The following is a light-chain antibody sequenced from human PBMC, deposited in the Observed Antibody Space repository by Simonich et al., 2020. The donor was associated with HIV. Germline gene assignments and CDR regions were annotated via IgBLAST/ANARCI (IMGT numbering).Light chain of an antibody. CDR3: QQYNNWPSPFT. CDR2: YAS. Sequence: EILMTQSPATLSVSPGERATLSCRASQSVASNLAWYQQKPAKAPRLLIYYASSMATGIPARFSGSGFGTEFTLTISSMQSEDFALYYCQQYNNWPSPFTFGPGTKVDIK. CDR1: QSVASN. V-gene: IGKV3-15*01. J-gene: IGKJ3*01.